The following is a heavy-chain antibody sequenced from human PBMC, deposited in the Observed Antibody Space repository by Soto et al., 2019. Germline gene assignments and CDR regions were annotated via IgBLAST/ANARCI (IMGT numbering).Heavy chain of an antibody. V-gene: IGHV1-69*01. CDR3: ARALGNYDSSGYYYDRFDP. Sequence: QVQLVQSGAEVKKPGSSVKVSCKASGGTFSSYAISWVRQAPGQGLEWMGGIIPIFGTANYAQKFQGRVKITADESTSTAYMELSSLRSEDTAVYYCARALGNYDSSGYYYDRFDPWGQGTLVTVSS. D-gene: IGHD3-22*01. J-gene: IGHJ5*02. CDR2: IIPIFGTA. CDR1: GGTFSSYA.